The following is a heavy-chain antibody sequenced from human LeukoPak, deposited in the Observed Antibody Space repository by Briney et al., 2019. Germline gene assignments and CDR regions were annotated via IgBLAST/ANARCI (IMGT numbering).Heavy chain of an antibody. CDR3: AIPPTTVTVAY. V-gene: IGHV3-23*01. J-gene: IGHJ4*02. Sequence: PGESLRLSCAASGFTFISCAMSWVRQAPGKGLEWVSAISSSGGNTYYADSVKGRFTISRDNSKNTLYLQMNSLRAEDTAVYYCAIPPTTVTVAYWGQGTLVTVSS. D-gene: IGHD4-17*01. CDR1: GFTFISCA. CDR2: ISSSGGNT.